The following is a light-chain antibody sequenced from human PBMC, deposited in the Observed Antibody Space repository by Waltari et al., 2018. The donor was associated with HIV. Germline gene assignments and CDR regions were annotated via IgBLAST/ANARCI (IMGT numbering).Light chain of an antibody. CDR1: SSDIGGYNY. CDR2: EFS. J-gene: IGLJ1*01. Sequence: QSALTQPASVSGSPGQSITISCTGTSSDIGGYNYVSWYQHHPGKPPKPMIYEFSNRPSGVSNRFSGSKSGNTASLTISGLQAEDEADYYCSSYTSSNTLVFGTGTKVTVL. V-gene: IGLV2-14*01. CDR3: SSYTSSNTLV.